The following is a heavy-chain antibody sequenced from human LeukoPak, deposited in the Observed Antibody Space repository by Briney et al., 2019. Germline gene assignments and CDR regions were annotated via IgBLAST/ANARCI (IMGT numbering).Heavy chain of an antibody. D-gene: IGHD5-24*01. CDR3: ARGGGMGHYYYYMDV. CDR1: DYSISSGYY. Sequence: PSETLSLTCSVSDYSISSGYYWGWIRQPPGKGLEWIGSIYHSGSTYYNPSLKSRVTISVDTSKNQFSLKLSSVTAADTAVYYCARGGGMGHYYYYMDVWGKGTTVTISS. V-gene: IGHV4-38-2*02. CDR2: IYHSGST. J-gene: IGHJ6*03.